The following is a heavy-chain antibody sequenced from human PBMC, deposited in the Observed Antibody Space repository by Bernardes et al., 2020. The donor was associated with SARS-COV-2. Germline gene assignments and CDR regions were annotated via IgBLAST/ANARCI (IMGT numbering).Heavy chain of an antibody. CDR1: GGSISSGSYY. CDR2: IYTSGST. V-gene: IGHV4-61*02. J-gene: IGHJ6*02. Sequence: SEALSLTCTVSGGSISSGSYYWSWIRQPAGKGLEWIGRIYTSGSTNYNSSLTSRVTISVDTSKNQFSLELSSVTAADTAVYYCARQSMFGDNYYYYGMVVWGQGTTVTVSS. CDR3: ARQSMFGDNYYYYGMVV. D-gene: IGHD3-10*02.